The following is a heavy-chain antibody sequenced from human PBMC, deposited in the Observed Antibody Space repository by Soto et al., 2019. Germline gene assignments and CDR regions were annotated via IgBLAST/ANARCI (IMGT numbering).Heavy chain of an antibody. Sequence: QVQLVQSGAEVKKPGASVKVSCKASGYTFTSYDINWVRQATGQGLEWMGWMNPNSGNTGYAQKFQGRVTMTRNTSISTAYMELSSLRSEDTAVYYCARAHYYDSSGYLYYYGMDVWGQGTTVTVSS. CDR2: MNPNSGNT. CDR3: ARAHYYDSSGYLYYYGMDV. D-gene: IGHD3-22*01. V-gene: IGHV1-8*01. J-gene: IGHJ6*02. CDR1: GYTFTSYD.